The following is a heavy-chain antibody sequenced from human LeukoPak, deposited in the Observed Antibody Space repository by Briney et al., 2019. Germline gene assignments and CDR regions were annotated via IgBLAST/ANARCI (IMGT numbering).Heavy chain of an antibody. D-gene: IGHD6-6*01. J-gene: IGHJ4*02. CDR2: MNPNSGNT. CDR1: GFTFTSHD. CDR3: ARDPYQYSSSSDPVNY. Sequence: ASVKVSCKASGFTFTSHDYNWVRQATGQGLEWMGWMNPNSGNTGYAQKFQGRVTMTRDTSITTVYMELSSLTSEDTAVYYCARDPYQYSSSSDPVNYWGQGTLVTVSS. V-gene: IGHV1-8*01.